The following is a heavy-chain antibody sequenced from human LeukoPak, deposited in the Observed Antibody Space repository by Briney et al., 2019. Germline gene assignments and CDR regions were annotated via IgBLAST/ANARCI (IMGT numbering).Heavy chain of an antibody. CDR2: LYSGSDT. CDR3: ARVGDHFHWYLDL. V-gene: IGHV3-NL1*01. CDR1: GFTFSHYG. Sequence: GRSLRLSCATSGFTFSHYGMHWVRQAPGKGLEWVSILYSGSDTYYADSVEGRFIISRDSSKNTLFLQMNDLRVEDTAVYYCARVGDHFHWYLDLWGRGTLVTISS. D-gene: IGHD3-3*02. J-gene: IGHJ2*01.